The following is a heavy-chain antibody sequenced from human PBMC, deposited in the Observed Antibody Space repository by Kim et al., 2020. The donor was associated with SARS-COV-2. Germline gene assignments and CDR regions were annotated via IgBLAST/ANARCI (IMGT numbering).Heavy chain of an antibody. D-gene: IGHD3-22*01. V-gene: IGHV4-34*01. CDR2: LTPGIRT. J-gene: IGHJ3*01. CDR1: GVSPRGYS. CDR3: AKGPAPEVMIMVVIRTPEGAYDV. Sequence: SETLSLTCGVSGVSPRGYSWTWIRQPPGKGLEWIGELTPGIRTSYNPSLKSRASISLDMSKRQLSLTLTSVSAADTATYYCAKGPAPEVMIMVVIRTPEGAYDVWGQGTRVTVSS.